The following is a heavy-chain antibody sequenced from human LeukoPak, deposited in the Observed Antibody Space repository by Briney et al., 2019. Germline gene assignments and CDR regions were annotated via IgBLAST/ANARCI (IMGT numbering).Heavy chain of an antibody. Sequence: GGSLRLSCAASGFTFSNSALSWVRQAPGKGLEWVSDISGSGGSTYYADSVKGRFTISRDSSKNTLYLQMNSLRAGDAAVYYCSKAAVTTCSGAYCYPFDYWSQGTLVTVSS. J-gene: IGHJ4*02. V-gene: IGHV3-23*01. CDR1: GFTFSNSA. D-gene: IGHD2-15*01. CDR3: SKAAVTTCSGAYCYPFDY. CDR2: ISGSGGST.